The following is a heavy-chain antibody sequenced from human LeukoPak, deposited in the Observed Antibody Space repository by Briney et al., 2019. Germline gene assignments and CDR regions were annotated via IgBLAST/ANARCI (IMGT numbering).Heavy chain of an antibody. Sequence: ASVKVSCKASGYTFTGYYMHWVRQAPGQGLEWMGWINPNSGGTNYAQKFQGRVTMTRDTSISTAYMELSRLRSDDTAVYYCASGSLGWGGIAARDAFDIWGQGTMVTVSS. CDR3: ASGSLGWGGIAARDAFDI. CDR2: INPNSGGT. V-gene: IGHV1-2*02. D-gene: IGHD6-6*01. J-gene: IGHJ3*02. CDR1: GYTFTGYY.